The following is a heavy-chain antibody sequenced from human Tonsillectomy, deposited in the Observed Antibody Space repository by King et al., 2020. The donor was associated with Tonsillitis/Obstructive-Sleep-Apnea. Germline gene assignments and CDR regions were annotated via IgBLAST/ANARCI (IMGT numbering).Heavy chain of an antibody. CDR1: GGSISSSSYY. CDR2: IYYSGST. D-gene: IGHD5-18*01. J-gene: IGHJ4*02. Sequence: QLQESGPGLVKPSETLSLTCTVSGGSISSSSYYWGWIRQPPGKGLEWIGSIYYSGSTYYNPSLKSRVTISVDTSKNQFSLKLSSVTAADTAVYYCARRETGKTATFDYGGQGTLVTVSS. CDR3: ARRETGKTATFDY. V-gene: IGHV4-39*01.